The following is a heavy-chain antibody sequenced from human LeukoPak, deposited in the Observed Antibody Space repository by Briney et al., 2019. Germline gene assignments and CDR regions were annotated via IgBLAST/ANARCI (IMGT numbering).Heavy chain of an antibody. CDR2: INPSGGST. Sequence: ASVKVSFKASGYTFTSYYMHWVRQASGQGLEWMGIINPSGGSTSYAQKFQGRVTMTRDTSTSTVYMELSSLRSEDTAVYYCARDLVGAPPGFDYWGQGTLVTVSS. V-gene: IGHV1-46*01. CDR3: ARDLVGAPPGFDY. J-gene: IGHJ4*02. D-gene: IGHD1-26*01. CDR1: GYTFTSYY.